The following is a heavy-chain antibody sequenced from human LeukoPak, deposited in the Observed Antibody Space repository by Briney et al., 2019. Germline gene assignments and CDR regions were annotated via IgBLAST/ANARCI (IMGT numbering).Heavy chain of an antibody. Sequence: SETLSLTCTVSGGSISRYYWSWIRQPPGKGLEWIGYIYYSGSTNYNPSLKSRVTISVDTSKNQFSLKLSSVTAADTAVYYCARGYSKIYYWGQGTLVTVSS. CDR1: GGSISRYY. CDR3: ARGYSKIYY. CDR2: IYYSGST. J-gene: IGHJ4*02. D-gene: IGHD4-11*01. V-gene: IGHV4-59*01.